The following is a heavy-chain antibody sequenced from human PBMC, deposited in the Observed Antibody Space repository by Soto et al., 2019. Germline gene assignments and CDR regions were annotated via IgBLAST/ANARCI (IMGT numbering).Heavy chain of an antibody. V-gene: IGHV3-74*01. CDR3: VWGGEGGFDL. J-gene: IGHJ3*01. D-gene: IGHD2-21*01. CDR2: IPCDGSTK. Sequence: EVQLVEAEGGLVQRGGSLRLSCAASGFTFNYYWIHWIRQAPGQGLVWVSHIPCDGSTKSYAESVKGRVPISRDNAKNTLYQQMNSLRTEDTAVYYCVWGGEGGFDLWGQGTTVTVSS. CDR1: GFTFNYYW.